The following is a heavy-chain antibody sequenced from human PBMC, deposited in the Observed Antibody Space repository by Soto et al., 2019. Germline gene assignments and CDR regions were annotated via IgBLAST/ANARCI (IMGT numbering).Heavy chain of an antibody. V-gene: IGHV1-2*04. J-gene: IGHJ1*01. D-gene: IGHD3-22*01. CDR2: INPNSGGT. CDR3: AREVGDYYDSSGYHFQH. CDR1: GYTFSSNA. Sequence: SVKLSCKASGYTFSSNAIHWVRQAPRQRLEWMGWINPNSGGTNYAQKFQGWVTMTRDTSISTAYMELSRLRSDDTAVYYCAREVGDYYDSSGYHFQHWGQGTLVTVSS.